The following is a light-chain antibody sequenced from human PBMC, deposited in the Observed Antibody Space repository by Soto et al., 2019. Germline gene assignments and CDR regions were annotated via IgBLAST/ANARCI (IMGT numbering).Light chain of an antibody. V-gene: IGKV3-20*01. CDR2: GAS. J-gene: IGKJ4*01. Sequence: EIVLTQSPGTLSLSPGDRATLSCRASQKLSSSYLAWYQQKLGQAPRLLIYGASSRATGIPDRFSGSVSGTDFILTISRLEPEDFAVYYCQQYDSSPRLTFGGGTKVEI. CDR1: QKLSSSY. CDR3: QQYDSSPRLT.